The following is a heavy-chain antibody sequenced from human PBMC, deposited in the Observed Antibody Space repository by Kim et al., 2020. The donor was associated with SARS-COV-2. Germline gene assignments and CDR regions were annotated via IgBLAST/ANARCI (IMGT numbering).Heavy chain of an antibody. CDR3: AKDKRDYYDSSGYVGGAFDI. D-gene: IGHD3-22*01. J-gene: IGHJ3*02. Sequence: GGSLRLSCAASGFTFSSYAMSWVRQAPGKGLEWVSAISGSGGSTYYADSVKGRFTISRDNSKNTLYLQMNSLRAEDTAVYYCAKDKRDYYDSSGYVGGAFDIWGQGTMVTVSS. CDR2: ISGSGGST. V-gene: IGHV3-23*01. CDR1: GFTFSSYA.